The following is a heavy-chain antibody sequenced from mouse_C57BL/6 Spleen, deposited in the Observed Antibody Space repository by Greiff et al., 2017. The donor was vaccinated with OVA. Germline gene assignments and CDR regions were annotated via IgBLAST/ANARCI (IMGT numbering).Heavy chain of an antibody. CDR1: GFNIKNTY. Sequence: VQLQQSVAELVRPGASVKLSCTASGFNIKNTYMHWVKQRPEQGLEWIGRIDPANGNTKYAPKFQGKATITADTASNTAYLQLSSLTSEDTAIYYCARSGALDSSSNYFDYWGQGTTLTVSS. D-gene: IGHD3-2*02. J-gene: IGHJ2*01. V-gene: IGHV14-3*01. CDR3: ARSGALDSSSNYFDY. CDR2: IDPANGNT.